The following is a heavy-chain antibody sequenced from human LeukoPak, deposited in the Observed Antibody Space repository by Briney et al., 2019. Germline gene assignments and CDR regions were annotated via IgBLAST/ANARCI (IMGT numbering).Heavy chain of an antibody. CDR2: ISSSSNYI. CDR1: GFTFSSYS. V-gene: IGHV3-21*01. Sequence: GGSLRLSCAASGFTFSSYSMNWVRQAPGKGLEWVSSISSSSNYIYYADSVKGRFTVSRDNAKNSLYLQMNSLRAEDTAVYYCARADAGSIAAAGSFDYWGQGTQVTVSS. D-gene: IGHD6-13*01. CDR3: ARADAGSIAAAGSFDY. J-gene: IGHJ4*02.